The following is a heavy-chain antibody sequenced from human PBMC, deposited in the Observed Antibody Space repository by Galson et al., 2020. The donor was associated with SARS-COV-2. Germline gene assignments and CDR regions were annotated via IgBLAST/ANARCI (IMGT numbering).Heavy chain of an antibody. J-gene: IGHJ3*02. CDR2: ISYDGSNK. D-gene: IGHD3-10*01. V-gene: IGHV3-30*18. CDR1: GFTFSSYG. CDR3: AKLRDPSELLWFGEIPFDAFDI. Sequence: GESLKISCAASGFTFSSYGMHWVRQAPGKGLEWVAVISYDGSNKYYADSVKGRFTISRDNSKNTLYLQMNSLRAEDTAVYYCAKLRDPSELLWFGEIPFDAFDIWGQGTMVTVSS.